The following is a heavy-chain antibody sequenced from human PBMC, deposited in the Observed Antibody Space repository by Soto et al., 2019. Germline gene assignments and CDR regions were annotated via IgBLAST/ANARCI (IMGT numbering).Heavy chain of an antibody. CDR1: GGPFSGYY. D-gene: IGHD1-26*01. V-gene: IGHV4-34*01. CDR2: INHSGST. Sequence: SETLSLTCAVYGGPFSGYYRSWIRQPPGKGLEWIGEINHSGSTNYNPSLKSRVTISVDTSKNQFSLKLSSVTAADTAVYYCAGIGYYYYYYMDVWGKGTTVTVSS. CDR3: AGIGYYYYYYMDV. J-gene: IGHJ6*03.